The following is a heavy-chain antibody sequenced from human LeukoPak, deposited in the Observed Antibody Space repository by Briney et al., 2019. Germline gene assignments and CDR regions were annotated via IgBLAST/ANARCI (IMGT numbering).Heavy chain of an antibody. J-gene: IGHJ5*02. CDR2: INPNSGGT. D-gene: IGHD3-22*01. CDR1: GYTLTGYY. V-gene: IGHV1-2*02. Sequence: ASVKVSCKASGYTLTGYYMHWVRQAPGQGLEWMGWINPNSGGTNYAQKFQGRVTMTRDTSISTAYMELSRLRSDDTAVYYCARERGPDYYDSSGYGWFDPWGQGTLVTVSS. CDR3: ARERGPDYYDSSGYGWFDP.